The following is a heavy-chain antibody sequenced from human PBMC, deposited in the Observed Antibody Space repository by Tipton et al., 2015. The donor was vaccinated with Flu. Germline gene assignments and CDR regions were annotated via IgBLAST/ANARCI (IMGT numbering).Heavy chain of an antibody. Sequence: GEALGSSYYWAWIRQPPGRGLEWIGSIYHSGTTYYNPSLKSRVIISVDTSKNQFSQRLSSVTAADTAVYYCARHTGDSVRGVIDYWGQGTLVTVSS. CDR2: IYHSGTT. CDR1: GEALGSSYY. D-gene: IGHD3-10*02. CDR3: ARHTGDSVRGVIDY. J-gene: IGHJ4*02. V-gene: IGHV4-38-2*01.